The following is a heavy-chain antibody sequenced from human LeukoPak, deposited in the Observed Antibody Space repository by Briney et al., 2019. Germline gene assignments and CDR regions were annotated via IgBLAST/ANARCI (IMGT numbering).Heavy chain of an antibody. CDR2: IIPILGIA. CDR1: GGTFSGYA. V-gene: IGHV1-69*04. J-gene: IGHJ5*02. CDR3: AREWEDIVVVPAAISSWFDP. D-gene: IGHD2-2*01. Sequence: SVKVSCKASGGTFSGYAISWVRQAPGQGLEWMGRIIPILGIANYAQKFQGRVTITADKSTSTAYMELSRLRSEDTAVYYCAREWEDIVVVPAAISSWFDPWGQGTLVTVSS.